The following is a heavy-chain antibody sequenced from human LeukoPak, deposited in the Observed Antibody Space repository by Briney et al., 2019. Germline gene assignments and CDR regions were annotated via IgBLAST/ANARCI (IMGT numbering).Heavy chain of an antibody. CDR1: GFTFSTYW. V-gene: IGHV3-7*03. CDR2: IKQDGTEN. D-gene: IGHD3-3*01. CDR3: AETADYDFWSGHYYFDY. Sequence: GGSLRLSCTASGFTFSTYWMSWVRQAPGKGLEWVANIKQDGTENHYADSVTGRFTISRDNAENSLFLQMNSLRAEDTAVYYCAETADYDFWSGHYYFDYWGQGTLVTVSS. J-gene: IGHJ4*02.